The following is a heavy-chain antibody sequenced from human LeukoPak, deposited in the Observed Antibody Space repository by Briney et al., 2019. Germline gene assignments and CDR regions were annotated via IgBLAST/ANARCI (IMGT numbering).Heavy chain of an antibody. CDR3: ATNLIATPQRNWFDP. J-gene: IGHJ5*02. CDR1: GFTFSSYA. D-gene: IGHD3-22*01. V-gene: IGHV3-23*01. Sequence: GGSLRLSCAASGFTFSSYAMSWVRQAPGKGLEWVSAISGSGGSTYYADSVKGRFTISRDNSKNTLYLQVNSLRAEDTAVYYCATNLIATPQRNWFDPWGQGTLVTVSS. CDR2: ISGSGGST.